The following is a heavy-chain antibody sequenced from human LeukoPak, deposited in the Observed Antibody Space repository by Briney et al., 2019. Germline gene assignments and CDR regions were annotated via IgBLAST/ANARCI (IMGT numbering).Heavy chain of an antibody. CDR3: ATLRSDSSGWYYFDY. CDR2: ISSSSSYI. Sequence: GGSLRLSCAASGFTFSSYSMYWVRQAPGKGLEWVSSISSSSSYIYYADSVKGRFTISRDNAKNSLYLQMNSLRAEDTAVYYCATLRSDSSGWYYFDYWGQGTLVTVSS. V-gene: IGHV3-21*01. J-gene: IGHJ4*02. CDR1: GFTFSSYS. D-gene: IGHD6-19*01.